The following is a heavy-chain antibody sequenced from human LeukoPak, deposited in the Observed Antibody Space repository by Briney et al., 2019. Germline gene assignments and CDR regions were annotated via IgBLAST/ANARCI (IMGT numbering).Heavy chain of an antibody. J-gene: IGHJ4*02. CDR1: GGSISSSSYY. Sequence: SESLSLTRTVSGGSISSSSYYWGWIRQPPGKGLEWIGSIYYSGSTYYNPSLKSRVTISVDMSKNQFSLKLSSVTAADTAVYYCARHADYGGTPHDYWGQGTLVTVSS. D-gene: IGHD4-23*01. V-gene: IGHV4-39*01. CDR3: ARHADYGGTPHDY. CDR2: IYYSGST.